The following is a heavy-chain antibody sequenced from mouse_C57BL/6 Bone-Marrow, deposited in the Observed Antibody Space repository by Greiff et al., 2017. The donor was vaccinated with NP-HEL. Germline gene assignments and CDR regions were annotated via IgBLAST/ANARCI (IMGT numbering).Heavy chain of an antibody. J-gene: IGHJ3*01. V-gene: IGHV1-75*01. CDR3: ARSGLNSNYKAWFAY. CDR1: GYTFTDYY. Sequence: VQLQQSGPELVKPGASVKISCKASGYTFTDYYINWVKQRPGQGLEWIGWIFPGSGSTYYNEKFKGKATLTVDKSSSTAYMLLSSLTSEDSAVYFCARSGLNSNYKAWFAYWGQGTLVTVSA. D-gene: IGHD2-5*01. CDR2: IFPGSGST.